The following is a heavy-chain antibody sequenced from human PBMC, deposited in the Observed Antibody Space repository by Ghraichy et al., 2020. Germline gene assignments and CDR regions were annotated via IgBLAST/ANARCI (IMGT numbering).Heavy chain of an antibody. CDR3: AREPGGEATIMSYYYYYGMDV. J-gene: IGHJ6*02. V-gene: IGHV4-39*07. CDR2: IYYSGST. D-gene: IGHD5-12*01. CDR1: GGSISSSSYY. Sequence: SETLSLTCTVSGGSISSSSYYWGWIRQPPGKGLEWIGSIYYSGSTYYNPSLKSRVTISVDTSKNQFSLKLSSVTAADTAVYYCAREPGGEATIMSYYYYYGMDVWGQGTTVTVSS.